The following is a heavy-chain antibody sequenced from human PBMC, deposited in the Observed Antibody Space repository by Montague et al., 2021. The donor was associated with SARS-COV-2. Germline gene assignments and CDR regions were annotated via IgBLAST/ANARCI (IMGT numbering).Heavy chain of an antibody. CDR3: ARLRSSSNWYFDL. V-gene: IGHV4-59*08. CDR1: GGSISTYY. CDR2: IYYSGTA. D-gene: IGHD6-6*01. J-gene: IGHJ2*01. Sequence: SETLSLTCTVSGGSISTYYWSWIRQPPGKGLEWIGYIYYSGTANYNPSLKSRVTISVDTSKNQFSLKVRSVTAADTAVYYCARLRSSSNWYFDLWGRGTLVTVSS.